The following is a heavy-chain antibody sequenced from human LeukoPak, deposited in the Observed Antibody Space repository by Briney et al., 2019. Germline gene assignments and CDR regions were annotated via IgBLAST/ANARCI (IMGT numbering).Heavy chain of an antibody. CDR1: GGSISSYY. CDR3: ARHDYGGNPHY. D-gene: IGHD4-23*01. CDR2: IYYSGST. V-gene: IGHV4-59*08. J-gene: IGHJ4*02. Sequence: PSETLSLTCTVSGGSISSYYWSWIRQPPGKGLEWIGYIYYSGSTDYNPSLKSRVTISVDTSKNQFSLKLSSVTAADTAVYYCARHDYGGNPHYWGQGTLVTVSS.